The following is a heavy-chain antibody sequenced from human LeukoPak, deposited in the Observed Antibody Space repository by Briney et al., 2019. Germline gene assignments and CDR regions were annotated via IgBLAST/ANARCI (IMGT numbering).Heavy chain of an antibody. J-gene: IGHJ4*02. CDR1: GFTFDDYT. V-gene: IGHV3-43*01. Sequence: GGSLRLSCAASGFTFDDYTMHWVRQAPGKGLEWVSLISWDGGSTYYADSVKGRFTISRDNSKNSLYLQMNSLRTEDTALYYRAKVAVWDYDSSGPTFDYWGQGTLVTVSS. D-gene: IGHD3-22*01. CDR3: AKVAVWDYDSSGPTFDY. CDR2: ISWDGGST.